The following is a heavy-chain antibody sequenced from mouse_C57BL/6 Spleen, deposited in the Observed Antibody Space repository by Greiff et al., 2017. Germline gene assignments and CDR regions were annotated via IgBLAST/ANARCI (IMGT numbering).Heavy chain of an antibody. V-gene: IGHV1-59*01. CDR2: IDPSDSYT. CDR3: ASGSNYYAMDY. CDR1: GYTFTSYW. Sequence: QVQLQQPGAELVRPGASVKLSCKASGYTFTSYWMPWVNQRPGQGLEWIGVIDPSDSYTNYNQKFKGKATWTVDTSSSTAYMQLSSLTSEDSAVYYCASGSNYYAMDYWGQGTSVTVSS. D-gene: IGHD2-5*01. J-gene: IGHJ4*01.